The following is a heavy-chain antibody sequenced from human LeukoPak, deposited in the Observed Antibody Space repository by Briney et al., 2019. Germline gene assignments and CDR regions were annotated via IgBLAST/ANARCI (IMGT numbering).Heavy chain of an antibody. D-gene: IGHD4-17*01. V-gene: IGHV3-30*18. CDR3: AKDYAYGDYVYAFDI. CDR1: GFTFSSYG. J-gene: IGHJ3*02. CDR2: ISYDGSNK. Sequence: PGGSLRLSCAASGFTFSSYGMHCGREAPGRGLECVAVISYDGSNKYYADSVKGRFTISRDNSKNTLYLQMNSLRAEDTAVYYCAKDYAYGDYVYAFDIWGQGTMVTVSS.